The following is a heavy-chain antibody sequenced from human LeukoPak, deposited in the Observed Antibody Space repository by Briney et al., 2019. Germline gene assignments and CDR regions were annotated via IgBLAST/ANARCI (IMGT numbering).Heavy chain of an antibody. CDR1: GFTFSSYA. J-gene: IGHJ4*02. Sequence: GGSLRLSCAASGFTFSSYAMSWVRQAPGKGLEWVSAISGSGGSTYYADSVKGRFTISRDNSKNTLYLQMNSLRAEDTAVYYCAKGFYYDSSGSSAKGYYFDYWGQGTLVTVSS. V-gene: IGHV3-23*01. D-gene: IGHD3-22*01. CDR3: AKGFYYDSSGSSAKGYYFDY. CDR2: ISGSGGST.